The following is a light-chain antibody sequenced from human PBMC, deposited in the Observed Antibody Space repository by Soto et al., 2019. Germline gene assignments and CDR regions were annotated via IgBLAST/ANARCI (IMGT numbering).Light chain of an antibody. CDR2: AAS. V-gene: IGKV1-9*01. CDR1: QGISSY. CDR3: EHQNSYRPKT. J-gene: IGKJ5*01. Sequence: DMPLTQSPSFLSASLGDRVTITCRASQGISSYLAWYQQNPGKAPKLLIYAASTLQNGVPARFSGSGAWAEYPLTISSRQPEDFATYYCEHQNSYRPKTFGQGTRLEIK.